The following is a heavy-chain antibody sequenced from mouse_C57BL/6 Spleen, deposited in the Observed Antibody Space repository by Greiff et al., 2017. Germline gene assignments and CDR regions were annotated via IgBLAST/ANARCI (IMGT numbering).Heavy chain of an antibody. CDR2: IYPSDSET. D-gene: IGHD1-1*01. Sequence: QVQLQQPGAELVRPGSSVKLSCKASGYTFTSYWMDWVKQRPGQGLEWIGNIYPSDSETHYNQKFKDKATLTVDKSSSTAYMQLSSLTSEDSAVYYCARPFYYGSSYDVWGTGTTVTVSS. CDR3: ARPFYYGSSYDV. V-gene: IGHV1-61*01. CDR1: GYTFTSYW. J-gene: IGHJ1*03.